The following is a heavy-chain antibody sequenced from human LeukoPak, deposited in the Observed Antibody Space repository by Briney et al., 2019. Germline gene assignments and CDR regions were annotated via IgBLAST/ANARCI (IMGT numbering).Heavy chain of an antibody. Sequence: GGSLRLSCAASGFPFSSYSMTWVRQAPGKGLEWVANIKPDGTTKFYVDPVKGRFTISRDNALNSLYLQMNSLRAEDTAIYYCARSIPYGTTWYGRSDYWGQGTLVTVSS. V-gene: IGHV3-7*03. J-gene: IGHJ4*02. D-gene: IGHD6-13*01. CDR3: ARSIPYGTTWYGRSDY. CDR2: IKPDGTTK. CDR1: GFPFSSYS.